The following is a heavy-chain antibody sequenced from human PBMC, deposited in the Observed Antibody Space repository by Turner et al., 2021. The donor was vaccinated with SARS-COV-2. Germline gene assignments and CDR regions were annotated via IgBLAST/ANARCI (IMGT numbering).Heavy chain of an antibody. CDR2: ISYTGRT. Sequence: QLQLQESGPGLVKPSETLSLTCAVSGGSISTTNHYWGWIRQPPGKGLEWIGSISYTGRTFHTPSLKSRVTLSMDTSKNHFSLKVTSVTAADTAVYYCARQGGVDYWGQGTLVTVSS. J-gene: IGHJ4*02. CDR1: GGSISTTNHY. CDR3: ARQGGVDY. V-gene: IGHV4-39*01.